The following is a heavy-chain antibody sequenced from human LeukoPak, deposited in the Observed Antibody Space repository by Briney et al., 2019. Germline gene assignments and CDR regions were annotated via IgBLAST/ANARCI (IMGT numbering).Heavy chain of an antibody. CDR1: GFTFSSYA. V-gene: IGHV3-23*01. Sequence: GGSRRLSCAASGFTFSSYAMSWVRQAPGKGLEWVSAISGSGGSTYYADSVKGRFTISRDNSRNTLYLQMNSLRAEDTAVYYCAKRSSSGYPYYFDYWGQGTLVTVSS. D-gene: IGHD3-22*01. CDR3: AKRSSSGYPYYFDY. CDR2: ISGSGGST. J-gene: IGHJ4*02.